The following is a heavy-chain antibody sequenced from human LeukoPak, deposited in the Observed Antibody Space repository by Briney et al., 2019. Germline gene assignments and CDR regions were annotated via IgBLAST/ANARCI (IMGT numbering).Heavy chain of an antibody. CDR2: INPSGGST. CDR1: GYTFTSYS. J-gene: IGHJ4*02. Sequence: ASVKVSCKASGYTFTSYSMHWVRQAPGQGLEWMGIINPSGGSTSYAQKFQGRVTMTRDMSTSTVYMELSSLRSEDTAVYYCARDGIAAAGTIDYWGQGTLVTVSS. D-gene: IGHD6-13*01. CDR3: ARDGIAAAGTIDY. V-gene: IGHV1-46*01.